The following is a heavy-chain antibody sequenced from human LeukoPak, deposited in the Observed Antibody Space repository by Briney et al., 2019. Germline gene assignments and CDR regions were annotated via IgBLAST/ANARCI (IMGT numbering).Heavy chain of an antibody. V-gene: IGHV4-39*01. J-gene: IGHJ5*02. CDR1: GGSISSSSYY. D-gene: IGHD2-2*03. Sequence: SETLSLTCTVSGGSISSSSYYWGWIRQPPGKGLEWIGSIYYSGSTYYNPSLKSRVTISVDTSKNQFSLRLSSVTAADTAVYYCARHPLDIVVVPAAIPWFDPWGQGTLVTVSS. CDR2: IYYSGST. CDR3: ARHPLDIVVVPAAIPWFDP.